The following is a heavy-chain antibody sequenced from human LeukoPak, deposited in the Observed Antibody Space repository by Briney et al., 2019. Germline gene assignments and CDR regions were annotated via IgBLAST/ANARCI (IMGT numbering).Heavy chain of an antibody. J-gene: IGHJ4*02. CDR3: ARGLYGDYDVGLDY. D-gene: IGHD4-17*01. V-gene: IGHV4-34*01. Sequence: PSETLSLTCAVYGGSFSGYYWSWIRQPPGKGLEWIGEINHSGSTNYNPSLKSRVTISVDTSKNQFSLKLSSVTAADTAVYYCARGLYGDYDVGLDYWGQGTLVTVSS. CDR1: GGSFSGYY. CDR2: INHSGST.